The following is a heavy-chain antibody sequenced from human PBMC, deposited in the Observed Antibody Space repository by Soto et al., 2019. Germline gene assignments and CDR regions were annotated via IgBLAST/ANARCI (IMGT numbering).Heavy chain of an antibody. CDR1: GGSVSSGSYY. V-gene: IGHV4-61*01. CDR2: IYYSGST. CDR3: ARDHFIGGMDV. Sequence: SETLSLTCTVSGGSVSSGSYYWSWIRQPPGKGLEWIGYIYYSGSTNYNPSLKSRVTISVDTSKNQFSLKLSSVTAADTAVYYCARDHFIGGMDVWGQGTTVTVS. J-gene: IGHJ6*02.